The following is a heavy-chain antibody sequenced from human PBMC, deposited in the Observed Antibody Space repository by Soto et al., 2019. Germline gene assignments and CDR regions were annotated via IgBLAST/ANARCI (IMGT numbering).Heavy chain of an antibody. J-gene: IGHJ4*02. CDR1: GGYISSYH. CDR3: AREFGDNWNYEAY. V-gene: IGHV4-4*07. D-gene: IGHD1-7*01. CDR2: MYSTGNT. Sequence: SETLSLTCSAAGGYISSYHRSWLRQPAGKGLEWIGRMYSTGNTNYNPSLKSRVTVSIDTSKNLFFLRLITVTAADSAVYYCAREFGDNWNYEAYWGQGTAVTVSS.